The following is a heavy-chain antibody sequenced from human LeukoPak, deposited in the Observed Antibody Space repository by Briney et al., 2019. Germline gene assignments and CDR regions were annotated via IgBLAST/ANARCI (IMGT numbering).Heavy chain of an antibody. CDR2: INPSGGRT. D-gene: IGHD3-10*01. Sequence: ASVKVSCKASGGTFISYAISWVRQAPGQGLEWMGIINPSGGRTNYAPKFQGRVTMTRDTATSTVYMELSSLRSEDTAVYYCVRDGEVIIKPAASFPHDAFDIWGQGTMVIVSS. J-gene: IGHJ3*02. V-gene: IGHV1-46*01. CDR1: GGTFISYA. CDR3: VRDGEVIIKPAASFPHDAFDI.